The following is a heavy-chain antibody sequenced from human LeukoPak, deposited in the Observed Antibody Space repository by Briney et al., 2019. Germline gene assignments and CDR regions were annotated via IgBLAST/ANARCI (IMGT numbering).Heavy chain of an antibody. V-gene: IGHV4-31*03. J-gene: IGHJ3*02. CDR2: IYYSGST. CDR3: ARDSDVSAFDI. Sequence: TSETLSLTCTVSGGSISSGGYYWSWIRQHPGKGLEWIGYIYYSGSTYYNPSLKSRVTISVDTSKNLFSLKLSSVTAADTAVYYCARDSDVSAFDIWGQGTMVTVSS. D-gene: IGHD3-10*01. CDR1: GGSISSGGYY.